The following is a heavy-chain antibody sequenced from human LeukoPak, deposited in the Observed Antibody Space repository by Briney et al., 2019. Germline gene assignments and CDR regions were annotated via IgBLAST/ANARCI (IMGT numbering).Heavy chain of an antibody. CDR3: ARRGHGYGSPFDY. CDR1: GFTFSSYT. V-gene: IGHV3-23*01. D-gene: IGHD5-18*01. Sequence: GGSLRLSCAASGFTFSSYTMSWVRQAPGKGLEWVSAISGSGGSTYYADSVKGRFTISRDNSKNTLYLQMNSLRAEDTAVYYCARRGHGYGSPFDYWGQGTLVTVSS. CDR2: ISGSGGST. J-gene: IGHJ4*02.